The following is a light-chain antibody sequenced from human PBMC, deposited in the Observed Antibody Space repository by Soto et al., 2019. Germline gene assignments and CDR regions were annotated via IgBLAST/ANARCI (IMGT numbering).Light chain of an antibody. CDR1: QSVSSTY. CDR3: QQYGSSSYT. V-gene: IGKV3-20*01. CDR2: GAS. Sequence: EIVLTQSPGTLSLSPGERATLSCRASQSVSSTYLAWYQQNPGQAPRLLIYGASSRATRIPDRFSGSGSGTDFTLTISRLEPEDFSVYFCQQYGSSSYTFGQGTKLEIK. J-gene: IGKJ2*01.